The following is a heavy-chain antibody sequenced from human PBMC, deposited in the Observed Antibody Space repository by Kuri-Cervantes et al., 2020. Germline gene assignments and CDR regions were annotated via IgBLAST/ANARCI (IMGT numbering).Heavy chain of an antibody. CDR2: ISATGGSP. V-gene: IGHV3-23*01. Sequence: GESLKISCAASGFTFSGYSMSWVRQAPGKGLEWVSLISATGGSPYYADSVRGRFTISRDNSKNTLFLQMNSLRAEDTAVYYCAKGDSSGWKRGDYWGQGTLVTVSS. CDR1: GFTFSGYS. CDR3: AKGDSSGWKRGDY. D-gene: IGHD6-19*01. J-gene: IGHJ4*02.